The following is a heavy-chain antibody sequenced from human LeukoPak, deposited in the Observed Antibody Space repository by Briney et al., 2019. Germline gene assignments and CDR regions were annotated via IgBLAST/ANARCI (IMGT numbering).Heavy chain of an antibody. V-gene: IGHV1-46*01. Sequence: ASVKVSFKASGYTFTSYYMHWVRQAPGQGLEWMGIINPSGGSTSYAQKFQGRVTMTRDMSTSTVYMELSSLRSEDTAVYYCARDVGSYYYDSSGPLDPWGQGTLVTVSS. D-gene: IGHD3-22*01. CDR2: INPSGGST. J-gene: IGHJ5*02. CDR1: GYTFTSYY. CDR3: ARDVGSYYYDSSGPLDP.